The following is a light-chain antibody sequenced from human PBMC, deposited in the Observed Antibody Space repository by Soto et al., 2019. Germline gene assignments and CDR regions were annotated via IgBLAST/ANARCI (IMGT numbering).Light chain of an antibody. CDR3: TSYSGITTLGF. J-gene: IGLJ1*01. CDR1: SSDVGAYDY. CDR2: DVS. V-gene: IGLV2-14*03. Sequence: QSALTQPASVSGSPGQSITISCTGTSSDVGAYDYVSWYQQHPGTAPKLIIYDVSHRPSGVSDRFSGSKSGNTASLTIAGLQAEDEANYYCTSYSGITTLGFFGTGTKLTGL.